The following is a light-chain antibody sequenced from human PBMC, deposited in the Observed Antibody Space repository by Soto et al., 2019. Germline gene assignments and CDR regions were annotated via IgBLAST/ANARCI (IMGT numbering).Light chain of an antibody. V-gene: IGLV2-8*01. J-gene: IGLJ1*01. CDR2: EVI. Sequence: QAVLTQPPSASGSPGQLVTISFTGTSSDVGAYNYVSWYQQHPDKAPKLMIYEVIKRPSGVPDRFSGSKSGNTASLTVSGLQAEDEADYYCTSFAGTTFVFGTGTKVTVL. CDR3: TSFAGTTFV. CDR1: SSDVGAYNY.